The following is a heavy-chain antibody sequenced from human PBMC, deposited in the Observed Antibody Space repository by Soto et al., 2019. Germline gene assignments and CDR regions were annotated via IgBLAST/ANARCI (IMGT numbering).Heavy chain of an antibody. Sequence: QLQLQESGPGLVKPSETLSLTCTVSGGSISSSSYYWGWIRQPPGKGLEWIGSIYYSGSTYYNPSRKSRATISVDTSKNQLSLKLSSVTAADTAVYYCACPTPTLYSYGTFFDYWGQGTLVTVSS. CDR2: IYYSGST. D-gene: IGHD5-18*01. CDR3: ACPTPTLYSYGTFFDY. CDR1: GGSISSSSYY. V-gene: IGHV4-39*01. J-gene: IGHJ4*02.